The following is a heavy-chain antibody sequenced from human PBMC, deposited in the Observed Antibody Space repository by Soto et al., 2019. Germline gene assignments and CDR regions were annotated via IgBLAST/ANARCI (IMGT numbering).Heavy chain of an antibody. Sequence: SETLSLTCTVSGASISSYSWSWIRQPPGKGLEWIGHIYNSGSTNYNPSLTSRVTISVDTSKNQFSLKLSSVTAADTAIYYCARGSTGYIASWYNYWGQGTLVS. J-gene: IGHJ4*02. CDR1: GASISSYS. CDR2: IYNSGST. D-gene: IGHD6-13*01. CDR3: ARGSTGYIASWYNY. V-gene: IGHV4-59*08.